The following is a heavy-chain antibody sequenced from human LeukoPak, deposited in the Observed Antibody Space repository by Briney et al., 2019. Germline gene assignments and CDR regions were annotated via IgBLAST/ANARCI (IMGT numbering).Heavy chain of an antibody. J-gene: IGHJ3*02. CDR2: ISGSGDTT. Sequence: GGSLRLSCAASGITFSSYAMNWVRQAPGKGLEWVSVISGSGDTTYYADSVEGRFTISRDNSKNTLYLQMNSLRAEDTAVYYCAKARILPLGGYYYVDAFDIWGQGTMVTVSS. CDR1: GITFSSYA. D-gene: IGHD3-22*01. CDR3: AKARILPLGGYYYVDAFDI. V-gene: IGHV3-23*01.